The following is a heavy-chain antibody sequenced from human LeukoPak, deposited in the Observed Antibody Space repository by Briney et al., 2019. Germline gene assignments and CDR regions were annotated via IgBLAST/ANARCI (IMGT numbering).Heavy chain of an antibody. V-gene: IGHV5-51*01. J-gene: IGHJ5*02. Sequence: GESLQISCKGSGYSFTSYWIGWVRQLPGKGLEWMGIIYPGDSDTRYSPSFQGQVTISADKSISTAYLQWSSLKASDTAMYYCARHRSWYSRGSLDPWGQGTLVTVSS. CDR3: ARHRSWYSRGSLDP. CDR1: GYSFTSYW. CDR2: IYPGDSDT. D-gene: IGHD6-13*01.